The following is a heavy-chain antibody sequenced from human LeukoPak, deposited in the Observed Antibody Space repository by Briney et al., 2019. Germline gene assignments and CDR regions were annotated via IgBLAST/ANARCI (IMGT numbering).Heavy chain of an antibody. CDR3: ARGDPHADL. J-gene: IGHJ5*02. Sequence: GGSLRLSCAASGFDLSTYEMNWVRQAPGKGLEWIADITISGRTKNYADSVKGRFTISRDNARTSLYLQMNSLRVEDTGVYYCARGDPHADLWGQGTLVTVSS. CDR2: ITISGRTK. CDR1: GFDLSTYE. V-gene: IGHV3-48*03.